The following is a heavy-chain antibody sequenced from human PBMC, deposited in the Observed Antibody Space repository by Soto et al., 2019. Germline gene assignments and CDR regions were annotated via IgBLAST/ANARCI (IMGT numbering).Heavy chain of an antibody. Sequence: PGGSLRLSCAASGFTFSSFWMHWVRQAPGKGLVWVARINADGSNTTYADSVKGRFTVSRDNAKNTLYLQMNSLRAEDTAVYYCARDQGYTSPYWGQGTLVTVSS. D-gene: IGHD2-15*01. J-gene: IGHJ4*02. CDR3: ARDQGYTSPY. V-gene: IGHV3-74*01. CDR2: INADGSNT. CDR1: GFTFSSFW.